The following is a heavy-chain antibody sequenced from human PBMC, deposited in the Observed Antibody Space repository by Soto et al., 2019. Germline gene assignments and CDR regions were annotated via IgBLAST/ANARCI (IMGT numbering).Heavy chain of an antibody. CDR2: SSFDGTQQ. CDR3: GKQLRGSGWYPLDS. D-gene: IGHD6-19*01. Sequence: GGSLRLSCTASEFSLSSSDMHWARRAPGKGLEWLAVSSFDGTQQFYGDSVQGRLTVSRDNSNNTLYLEMNSLRTEDTAVYYCGKQLRGSGWYPLDSWGQGTPVTVSS. V-gene: IGHV3-30*18. CDR1: EFSLSSSD. J-gene: IGHJ4*02.